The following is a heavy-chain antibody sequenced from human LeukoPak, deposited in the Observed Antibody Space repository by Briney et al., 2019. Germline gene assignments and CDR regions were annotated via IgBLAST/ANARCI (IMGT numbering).Heavy chain of an antibody. J-gene: IGHJ4*02. CDR1: AFSFSTYA. V-gene: IGHV3-23*01. D-gene: IGHD2-21*01. CDR2: ISGDGITT. CDR3: ARESHIGLDY. Sequence: PGRSLRLSCAASAFSFSTYAMSWVRQAPGKGLEWVSVISGDGITTYYADSVKDRLTISRDNSKNTLYLQMTSLRAEDTAVYYCARESHIGLDYWGQGTLVTVSS.